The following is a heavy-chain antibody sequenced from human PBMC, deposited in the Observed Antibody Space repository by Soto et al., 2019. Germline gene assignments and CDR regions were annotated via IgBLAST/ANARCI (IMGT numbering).Heavy chain of an antibody. D-gene: IGHD4-17*01. V-gene: IGHV1-18*04. CDR1: GYTFTSYG. CDR2: ISAYNGNT. Sequence: QVQLVQSGAEVKKPGASVKVSCKASGYTFTSYGISWVRQAPGQGIEWMGWISAYNGNTNYAQKIQGRVTMTTDTATSTAYMELRSLRSDDTAVYYCERGRERGPTVTYGDDAFDIWGQGTMVTVSS. CDR3: ERGRERGPTVTYGDDAFDI. J-gene: IGHJ3*02.